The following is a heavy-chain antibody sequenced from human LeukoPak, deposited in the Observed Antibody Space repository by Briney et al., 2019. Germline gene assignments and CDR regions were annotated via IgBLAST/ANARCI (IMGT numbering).Heavy chain of an antibody. J-gene: IGHJ5*02. Sequence: SETLSLTCTVSGGSISTYFWSWLRQPPGKGLEWIGYIYYSGSTNYNPSLKSRVTISVDTSKNQFSLKLSSVTAADTAVYYCARSNSATYEAWFDPWGQGTLVTVSS. V-gene: IGHV4-59*01. CDR3: ARSNSATYEAWFDP. CDR2: IYYSGST. D-gene: IGHD1-26*01. CDR1: GGSISTYF.